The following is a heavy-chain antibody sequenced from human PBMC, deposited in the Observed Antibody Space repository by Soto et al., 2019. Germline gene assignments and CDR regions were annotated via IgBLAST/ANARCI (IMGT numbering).Heavy chain of an antibody. CDR2: IYPGDSDT. J-gene: IGHJ3*02. CDR1: GYSFTSYW. D-gene: IGHD6-19*01. CDR3: ASLAVAGKTYAAFDI. Sequence: EVQLVQSGAEVKKPGESLKISCKGSGYSFTSYWIGWVRQMPGKGLEWMGIIYPGDSDTRYSPSFQGQVTISADKSISTAYLQWSSLKASGTAMYYCASLAVAGKTYAAFDIWGQGTMVTVSS. V-gene: IGHV5-51*01.